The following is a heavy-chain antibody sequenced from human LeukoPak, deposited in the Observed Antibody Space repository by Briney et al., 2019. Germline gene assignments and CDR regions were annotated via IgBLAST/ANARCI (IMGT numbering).Heavy chain of an antibody. J-gene: IGHJ4*02. CDR2: ISYDVSNK. CDR1: GFTFSSYA. Sequence: GGFLRLSCAASGFTFSSYAMHWVGLGPAKGLAWFAVISYDVSNKYYADSVKGRFTISRDNSKNTLYLQMNSLRAEDTAVYYCARDPYCSGGSCYSGADYWGQGTLATVSS. V-gene: IGHV3-30-3*01. D-gene: IGHD2-15*01. CDR3: ARDPYCSGGSCYSGADY.